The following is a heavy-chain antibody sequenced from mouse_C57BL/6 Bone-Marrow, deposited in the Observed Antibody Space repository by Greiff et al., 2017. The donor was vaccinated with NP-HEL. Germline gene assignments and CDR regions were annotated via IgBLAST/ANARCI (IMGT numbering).Heavy chain of an antibody. CDR2: IDPENGDT. D-gene: IGHD2-3*01. Sequence: VQLQQSGAELVRPGASVKLSCTASGFNIKDDYMHWVKQRPEQGLEWIGWIDPENGDTEYASKFQGKATITADTSSNTAYLQLSSLTSEDTAVYYCTYDGYPFYAMDYWGQGTSVTVSS. J-gene: IGHJ4*01. V-gene: IGHV14-4*01. CDR1: GFNIKDDY. CDR3: TYDGYPFYAMDY.